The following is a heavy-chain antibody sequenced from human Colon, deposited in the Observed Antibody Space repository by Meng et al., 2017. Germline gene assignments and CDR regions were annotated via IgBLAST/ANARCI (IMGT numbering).Heavy chain of an antibody. V-gene: IGHV3-53*01. Sequence: GESLKISCAASDFIVTSDYMFWVRQAPGKGLEWVSVIYNGGSTFYTDSVKGRFTISRDNSTNTLPLQMNSLRADDTAVYYCASPLGYWGQGTLVTVSS. CDR3: ASPLGY. J-gene: IGHJ4*02. CDR1: DFIVTSDY. D-gene: IGHD3-10*01. CDR2: IYNGGST.